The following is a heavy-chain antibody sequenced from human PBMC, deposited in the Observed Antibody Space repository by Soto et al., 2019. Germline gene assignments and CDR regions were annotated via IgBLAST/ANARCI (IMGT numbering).Heavy chain of an antibody. V-gene: IGHV3-33*01. CDR3: ARDPFGYYDSSGYPALHLDN. Sequence: LRLSCAASGFTFSSYGMHWVRQAPGKGLEWVAIIWYDGSKKYYADSVKGRFTISRDNSKNTLYLQMNSLRAEDTAVYYCARDPFGYYDSSGYPALHLDNWGQGTLVTVSS. D-gene: IGHD3-22*01. CDR2: IWYDGSKK. CDR1: GFTFSSYG. J-gene: IGHJ4*02.